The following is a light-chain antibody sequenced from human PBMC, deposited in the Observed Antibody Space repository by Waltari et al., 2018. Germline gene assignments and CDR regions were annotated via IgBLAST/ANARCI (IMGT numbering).Light chain of an antibody. J-gene: IGKJ1*01. CDR1: QTIFTY. Sequence: DTQMTPAPSFLSASVGDRVTITCRASQTIFTYINRYQQRPGKAPKLLIDAASYLQSGVPSRFSGGGSGTHFTLTISSLQPEDFATYFCQQSYNAPRTFGQGTKVEI. CDR2: AAS. V-gene: IGKV1-39*01. CDR3: QQSYNAPRT.